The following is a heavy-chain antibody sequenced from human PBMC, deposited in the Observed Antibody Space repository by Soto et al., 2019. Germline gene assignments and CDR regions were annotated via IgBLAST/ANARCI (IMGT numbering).Heavy chain of an antibody. CDR3: AKDDYDDAFDI. V-gene: IGHV3-30*18. CDR1: GFTFSSYG. Sequence: QVQLVESGGGVVQPGRSLRLSCAASGFTFSSYGMHWVRQAPGKGLEWVAVISYDGSNKYYADSVKGRFTISRDNSKNTLYLQMNSLRAEDTAVYYYAKDDYDDAFDIWGQGTMVTVSS. D-gene: IGHD3-22*01. J-gene: IGHJ3*02. CDR2: ISYDGSNK.